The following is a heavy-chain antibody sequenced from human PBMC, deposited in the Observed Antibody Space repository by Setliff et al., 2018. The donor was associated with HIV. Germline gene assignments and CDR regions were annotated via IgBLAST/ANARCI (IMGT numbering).Heavy chain of an antibody. CDR3: ARDRGDYYYYMDV. Sequence: PSETLSLTCTVSGGSISSYYWSWIRQPPGKGLEWIGYIYYSGSTNYNPSLKSRFTISRDNAKNSLYLQMDRLRVEDTAIYYCARDRGDYYYYMDVWGKGTTVTVSS. J-gene: IGHJ6*03. CDR2: IYYSGST. V-gene: IGHV4-59*12. CDR1: GGSISSYY.